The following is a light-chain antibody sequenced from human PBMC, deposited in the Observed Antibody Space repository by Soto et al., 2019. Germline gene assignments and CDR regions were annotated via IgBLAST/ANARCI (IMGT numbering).Light chain of an antibody. Sequence: AIQMTQSPSSMSAFIGDRVTITCRASQDIGNDLGWYQQKPGKAPKLLIYSASTLQYGVPSRFSGSGSGTDFTLTISSLQPEDFATYYCQQSYNIPRTFGQGTKV. CDR3: QQSYNIPRT. CDR2: SAS. CDR1: QDIGND. J-gene: IGKJ1*01. V-gene: IGKV1-6*01.